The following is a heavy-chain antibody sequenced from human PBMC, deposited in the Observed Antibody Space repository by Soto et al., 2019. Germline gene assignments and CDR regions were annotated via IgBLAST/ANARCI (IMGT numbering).Heavy chain of an antibody. CDR2: INHSGST. V-gene: IGHV4-34*01. D-gene: IGHD4-17*01. CDR1: GGSFSGYY. Sequence: QVQLQQWGAGLLKPSETLSLTCAVYGGSFSGYYWSWIRQPPGKGLEWIGEINHSGSTNYNPSLKSRVTISVDPSKNQFSLKLSSVTAADTAVYYCARVSADYGGNFYAFDIWGQGTMVTVSS. J-gene: IGHJ3*02. CDR3: ARVSADYGGNFYAFDI.